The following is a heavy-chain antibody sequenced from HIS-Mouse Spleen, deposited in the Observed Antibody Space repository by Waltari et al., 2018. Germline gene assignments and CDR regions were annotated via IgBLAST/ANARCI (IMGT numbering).Heavy chain of an antibody. CDR2: IYYSGST. CDR1: GGSISSSSYY. J-gene: IGHJ2*01. CDR3: AREIPYSSSWYDWYFDL. Sequence: QLQLQESGPGLVKHSETLSLTCPVAGGSISSSSYYWGWIRQLPVKGLAWIGSIYYSGSTYYNPSLKSRVTISVDTSKNQFSLKLSSVTAADTAVYYCAREIPYSSSWYDWYFDLWGRGTLVTVSS. D-gene: IGHD6-13*01. V-gene: IGHV4-39*07.